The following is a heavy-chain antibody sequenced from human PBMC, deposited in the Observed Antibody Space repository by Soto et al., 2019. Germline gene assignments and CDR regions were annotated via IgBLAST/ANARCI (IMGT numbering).Heavy chain of an antibody. CDR2: ISGSGGST. D-gene: IGHD3-3*01. J-gene: IGHJ4*02. CDR1: GFTFSSYA. CDR3: AKVYDDFWSGPNY. Sequence: GGSLRLSCAASGFTFSSYAMSWVRRAPGKGLEWVSAISGSGGSTYYADSVKGRSTISRDNSKNTLYLQMNSLRAEDTAVYYCAKVYDDFWSGPNYWGQGTLVTVSS. V-gene: IGHV3-23*01.